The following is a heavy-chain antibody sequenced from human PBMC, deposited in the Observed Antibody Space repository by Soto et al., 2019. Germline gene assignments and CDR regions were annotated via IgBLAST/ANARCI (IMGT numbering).Heavy chain of an antibody. V-gene: IGHV4-39*01. CDR1: GGSISSSSYY. CDR2: IYYSGST. Sequence: QLQLQESGPGLVKPSETLSLTCTVSGGSISSSSYYWGWIRQPPGKGLEWIGSIYYSGSTYYNPSLKSRVTISVGTSKNQFSLKLSSVTAADTAVYYCARRGEDYYYGMDVWGQGTTVTVSS. CDR3: ARRGEDYYYGMDV. J-gene: IGHJ6*02.